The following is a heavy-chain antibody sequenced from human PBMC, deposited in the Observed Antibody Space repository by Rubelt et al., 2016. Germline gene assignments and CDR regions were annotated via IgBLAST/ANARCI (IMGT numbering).Heavy chain of an antibody. D-gene: IGHD5-18*01. CDR1: GYTLTELS. V-gene: IGHV1-24*01. CDR3: ARSKDTAMVTDADGYIDL. Sequence: SGAEVKKPGASVKVSCKVSGYTLTELSMHWVRQAPGKGLEWMGGFDPEDGETIYAQKFQGRVTITRDTSASTAYMELSSLRSEDTAVYYCARSKDTAMVTDADGYIDLWGRGTLVTVSS. CDR2: FDPEDGET. J-gene: IGHJ2*01.